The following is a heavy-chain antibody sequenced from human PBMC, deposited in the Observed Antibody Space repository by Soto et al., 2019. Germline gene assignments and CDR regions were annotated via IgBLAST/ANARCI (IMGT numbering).Heavy chain of an antibody. Sequence: EVQLVESGGDLVQPGGSLRLSCAASGFSFGSSWMTWVRQAPGKGLEWVANIKKDGRTINHLDSVRGRFTVTRDTAKNSLSLELTTLRAEATPLYYCTRDVSTAASSLYLAAFAIWGQGTMVTVPS. CDR2: IKKDGRTI. V-gene: IGHV3-7*05. D-gene: IGHD6-13*01. CDR1: GFSFGSSW. CDR3: TRDVSTAASSLYLAAFAI. J-gene: IGHJ3*02.